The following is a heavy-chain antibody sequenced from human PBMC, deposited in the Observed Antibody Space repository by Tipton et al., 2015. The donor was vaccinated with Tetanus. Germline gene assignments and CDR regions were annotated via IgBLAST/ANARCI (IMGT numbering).Heavy chain of an antibody. Sequence: QLVQSGAEVKKPGASVKVSCKASGYTFTGYYMYWVRQAPGQGLEWMGWIDPNSGGTVYAQKFQGRVTMTRDTSISTAYMGLRSLRSDDTAVYYCARDRGDYICYGMGVWGPGTTVTVS. CDR2: IDPNSGGT. CDR1: GYTFTGYY. V-gene: IGHV1-2*02. CDR3: ARDRGDYICYGMGV. D-gene: IGHD3-22*01. J-gene: IGHJ6*02.